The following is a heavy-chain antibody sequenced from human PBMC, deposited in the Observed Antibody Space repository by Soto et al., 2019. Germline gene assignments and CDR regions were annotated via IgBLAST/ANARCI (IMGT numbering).Heavy chain of an antibody. Sequence: GGSLRLSCAASGFTFSNAWMSWVRQAPGKGLEWVGRIKSKTDGGKTDYAAPVKGRFTISRDDSKNTLYLQMNSLKTEDTAVYYCTTDRIRYYDILTVLDAFDIWGQGTMVTVSS. CDR3: TTDRIRYYDILTVLDAFDI. D-gene: IGHD3-9*01. V-gene: IGHV3-15*01. J-gene: IGHJ3*02. CDR2: IKSKTDGGKT. CDR1: GFTFSNAW.